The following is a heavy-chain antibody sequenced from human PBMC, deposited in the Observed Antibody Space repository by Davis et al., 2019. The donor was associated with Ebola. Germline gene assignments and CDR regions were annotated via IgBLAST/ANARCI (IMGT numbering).Heavy chain of an antibody. CDR3: ARDTGDPSSHFYYGMDV. V-gene: IGHV3-11*04. D-gene: IGHD2-21*02. CDR2: ISSSGSTI. CDR1: GFTFSDYY. Sequence: PGGSLRLSCAASGFTFSDYYMSWIRQAPGKGLEWVSYISSSGSTIYYADSVKGRFTISRDNAKNSLYLQMNGLRAEDTAIYYCARDTGDPSSHFYYGMDVWGQGTTVTVSS. J-gene: IGHJ6*02.